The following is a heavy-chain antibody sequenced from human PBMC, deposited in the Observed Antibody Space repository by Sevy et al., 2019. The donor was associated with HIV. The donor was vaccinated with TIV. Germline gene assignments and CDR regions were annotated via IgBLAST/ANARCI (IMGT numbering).Heavy chain of an antibody. V-gene: IGHV1-18*01. Sequence: ASGKVSCKASGYTFITYGITWVRQAPGQGLEWMGWISGYNVHTKYARELQGRVTITTDTSTSTAYLELRSLTSDDTAVYYCARIGYSTLDRVAAADSSLDFWVQGTLVTVSS. D-gene: IGHD6-13*01. J-gene: IGHJ4*02. CDR3: ARIGYSTLDRVAAADSSLDF. CDR1: GYTFITYG. CDR2: ISGYNVHT.